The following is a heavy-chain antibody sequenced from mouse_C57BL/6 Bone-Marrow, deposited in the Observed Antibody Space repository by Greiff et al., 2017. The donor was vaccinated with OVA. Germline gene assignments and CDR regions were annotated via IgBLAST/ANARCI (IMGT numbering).Heavy chain of an antibody. CDR1: GYAFTNYL. Sequence: VQRVESGAELVRPGTSVKVSCKASGYAFTNYLIEWVKQRPGQGLEWIGVINPGSGGTNYNEKFKGKATLTADKSSSTAYMQLSSLTSEDSAVYFCARSNYGSSYDDYWGQGTTLTVSS. D-gene: IGHD1-1*01. CDR3: ARSNYGSSYDDY. J-gene: IGHJ2*01. CDR2: INPGSGGT. V-gene: IGHV1-54*01.